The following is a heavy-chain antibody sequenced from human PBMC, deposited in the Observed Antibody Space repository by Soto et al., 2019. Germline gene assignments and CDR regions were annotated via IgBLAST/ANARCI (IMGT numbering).Heavy chain of an antibody. CDR3: ARVDLGPAMVRYSFDY. Sequence: PSETLSLTCTLSGGSISSGGYYWSWIRQHPGKGLEWIGYIYYSGSAYNNPSLRSRVTMSLDTSKNRFSLKLSSMTAADTAVYFCARVDLGPAMVRYSFDYWGQGTQVTAPQ. D-gene: IGHD5-18*01. V-gene: IGHV4-31*03. J-gene: IGHJ4*02. CDR1: GGSISSGGYY. CDR2: IYYSGSA.